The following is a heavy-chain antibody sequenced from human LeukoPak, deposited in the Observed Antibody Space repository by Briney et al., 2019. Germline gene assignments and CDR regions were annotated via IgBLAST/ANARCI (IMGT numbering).Heavy chain of an antibody. CDR2: ISGTGGST. D-gene: IGHD6-13*01. CDR1: GFTFSTYA. J-gene: IGHJ4*02. Sequence: GGSLRLSCAASGFTFSTYAITWVRQAPGKGLEWVSGISGTGGSTDSADSVKGRFTISRDNSKNTLYLQMNSLRAEDTAVYYCAKNRLSADGRLGRSRFDFWGQGTLVTVSS. V-gene: IGHV3-23*01. CDR3: AKNRLSADGRLGRSRFDF.